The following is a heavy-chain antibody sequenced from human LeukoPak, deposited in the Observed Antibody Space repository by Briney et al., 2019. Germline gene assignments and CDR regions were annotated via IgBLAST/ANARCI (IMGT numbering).Heavy chain of an antibody. CDR2: IYSGGST. CDR1: GFTVSSNY. V-gene: IGHV3-66*01. J-gene: IGHJ4*02. Sequence: PGRSLRLSCAASGFTVSSNYMSWVSQAPGKGLEWVSVIYSGGSTYYADSVKGRFTISRDNSKNTLYLQMNSLRAEDTAVYYCASTFYGDSPPYWGQGTLVTVSS. D-gene: IGHD4-17*01. CDR3: ASTFYGDSPPY.